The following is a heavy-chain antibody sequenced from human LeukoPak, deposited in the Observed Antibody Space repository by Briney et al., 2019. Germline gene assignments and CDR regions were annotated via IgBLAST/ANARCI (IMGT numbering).Heavy chain of an antibody. J-gene: IGHJ4*02. Sequence: GGSLRLSCAASGFTFSSYSMNWVSQAPGKGLEWVSSISSSSSYIYYADSVKGRITISRDNAKNSLYLQMNSLRAEDTAVYYCARVAEAAAFDYWGQGTLVTVSS. D-gene: IGHD6-13*01. CDR1: GFTFSSYS. V-gene: IGHV3-21*01. CDR2: ISSSSSYI. CDR3: ARVAEAAAFDY.